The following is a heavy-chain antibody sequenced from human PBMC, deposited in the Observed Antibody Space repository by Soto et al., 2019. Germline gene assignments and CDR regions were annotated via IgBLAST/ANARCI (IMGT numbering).Heavy chain of an antibody. Sequence: PGGSLRLSCAASGFTFHNFALNWVRQAPGKGPEWVSSVSGSGGSTYYADSVKGRFTVSRDNSKNTLFLQMNSLRVEDTAMYDCAEDPPSGYGRAFAVWGRGTMVTVAS. J-gene: IGHJ3*01. D-gene: IGHD2-15*01. CDR3: AEDPPSGYGRAFAV. V-gene: IGHV3-23*01. CDR2: VSGSGGST. CDR1: GFTFHNFA.